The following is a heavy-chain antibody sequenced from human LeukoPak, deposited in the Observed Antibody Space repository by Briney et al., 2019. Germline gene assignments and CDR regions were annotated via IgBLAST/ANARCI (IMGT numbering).Heavy chain of an antibody. CDR3: ARDPSGRIFGVVIPLDY. D-gene: IGHD3-3*02. CDR1: GYTFTSYG. Sequence: ASVKVSCKASGYTFTSYGISWVRQAPGQGLEWMGWISAYNGNTNYAQKLQGRVTMTTDTSTSTAYMELRSLRPDDTAVYYCARDPSGRIFGVVIPLDYWGQGTLVTVST. V-gene: IGHV1-18*01. CDR2: ISAYNGNT. J-gene: IGHJ4*02.